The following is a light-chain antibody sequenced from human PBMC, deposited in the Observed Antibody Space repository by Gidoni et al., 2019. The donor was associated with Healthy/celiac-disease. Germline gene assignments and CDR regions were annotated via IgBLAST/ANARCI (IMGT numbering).Light chain of an antibody. CDR3: GTWDSSLSAYV. CDR2: DNN. CDR1: SSNIGNNY. J-gene: IGLJ1*01. Sequence: QSVLTQPPSVSASPGHKVTLSCSGSSSNIGNNYVTWYQQLPGTAPKLLIYDNNKRPAGIPDRFAGSKSGTSATLGITGLQTGDEADYYCGTWDSSLSAYVFGTGTKVTVL. V-gene: IGLV1-51*01.